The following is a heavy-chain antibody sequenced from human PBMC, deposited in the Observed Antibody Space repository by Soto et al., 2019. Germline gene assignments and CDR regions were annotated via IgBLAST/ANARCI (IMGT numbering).Heavy chain of an antibody. CDR3: ARFRDYPNHPTRWFDP. J-gene: IGHJ5*02. V-gene: IGHV4-39*01. D-gene: IGHD4-17*01. CDR2: IYYSGST. CDR1: GGSISSSSYY. Sequence: SETLSLTCTVSGGSISSSSYYWGWIRQPPGKGLEWIGSIYYSGSTYYNPSLKSRVTISVDTSKNQFSLKLSSVTAADTAVYYCARFRDYPNHPTRWFDPWGQGTLVTVSS.